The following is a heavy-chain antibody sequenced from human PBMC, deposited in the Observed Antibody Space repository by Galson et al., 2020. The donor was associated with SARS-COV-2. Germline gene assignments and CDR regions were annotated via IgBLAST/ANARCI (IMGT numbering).Heavy chain of an antibody. CDR2: ISYDGSNK. V-gene: IGHV3-30-3*01. Sequence: TGGSLRLSCAASGFTFSSYAMHWVRQAPGKGLEWVAVISYDGSNKYYADSVKGRFTIARDNSKNTLYLQMNSLRAEDTAVYYCARAPGASFDYWCQGTLGTVSS. J-gene: IGHJ4*02. D-gene: IGHD3-10*01. CDR3: ARAPGASFDY. CDR1: GFTFSSYA.